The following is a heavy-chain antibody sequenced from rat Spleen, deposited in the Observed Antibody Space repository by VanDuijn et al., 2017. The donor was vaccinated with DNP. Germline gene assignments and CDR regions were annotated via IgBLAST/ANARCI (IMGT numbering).Heavy chain of an antibody. CDR3: ASPYY. J-gene: IGHJ2*01. CDR1: GFNFNDYN. V-gene: IGHV5-7*01. Sequence: EVQLVESGGGLVQPGRSLKLSCAASGFNFNDYNMAWVRQAPKKGLEWVATISFDGTLTYYRDSVKGRFTISRDNAKSTLYLQMDSLRSEDTATYYCASPYYWGQGVMVTVSS. CDR2: ISFDGTLT.